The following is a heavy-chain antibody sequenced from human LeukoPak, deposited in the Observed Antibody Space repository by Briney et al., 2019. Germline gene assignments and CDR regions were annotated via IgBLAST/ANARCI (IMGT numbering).Heavy chain of an antibody. J-gene: IGHJ6*03. Sequence: GGSLRLSCEASGFIFIHFWMSWVRQAPGKGLEWVASIRQDGSERYYVDSVKGRFNISRDNAKNSLYLQVNSLRVEDTAIYYCARQNLYYDFWSGYPRDYYYMDVSRKGTTVTVSS. D-gene: IGHD3-3*01. V-gene: IGHV3-7*01. CDR2: IRQDGSER. CDR3: ARQNLYYDFWSGYPRDYYYMDV. CDR1: GFIFIHFW.